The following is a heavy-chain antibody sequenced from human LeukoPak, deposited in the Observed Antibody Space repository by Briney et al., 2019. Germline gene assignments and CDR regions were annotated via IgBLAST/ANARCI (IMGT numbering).Heavy chain of an antibody. Sequence: PETLSLTCTVSGGSISSYYWSLIRQPPGKGLEWIGYIYYSGSTNYNPSLKSRVTISVDTSKNQFSLKLSSVTAADTAVYYCARAPPYSSGWDFDYWGQGTLVTVSS. CDR2: IYYSGST. CDR3: ARAPPYSSGWDFDY. D-gene: IGHD6-19*01. V-gene: IGHV4-59*01. CDR1: GGSISSYY. J-gene: IGHJ4*02.